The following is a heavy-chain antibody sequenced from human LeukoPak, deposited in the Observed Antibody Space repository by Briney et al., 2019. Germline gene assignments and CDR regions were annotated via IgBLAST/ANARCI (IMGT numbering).Heavy chain of an antibody. CDR1: GFTFSSYS. D-gene: IGHD5-18*01. Sequence: GGSLRLSCAASGFTFSSYSMNWVRQAPGKGLEWVSYISSSSTTIFYADSVRGRFTISRDNAKNSLYLQMNSLRDEDTAIYYCARDRGLNSYGLDHWGQGTLVTVSS. V-gene: IGHV3-48*02. CDR3: ARDRGLNSYGLDH. CDR2: ISSSSTTI. J-gene: IGHJ4*02.